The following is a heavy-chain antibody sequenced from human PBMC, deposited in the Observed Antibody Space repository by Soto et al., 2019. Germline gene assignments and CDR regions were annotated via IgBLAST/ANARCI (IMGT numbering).Heavy chain of an antibody. CDR2: ISGSGGST. CDR3: AKDRVVISYYYGIDV. D-gene: IGHD3-22*01. Sequence: EVQLLESGGGLVQPGGSLRLSCAASGFTFSSYAMSWVRQAPGKGLEWVSAISGSGGSTYYADSVKGRFTIYRDNSKNTLYLQMNSLRAEDTAVYYCAKDRVVISYYYGIDVWGQGTTVTVSS. V-gene: IGHV3-23*01. CDR1: GFTFSSYA. J-gene: IGHJ6*02.